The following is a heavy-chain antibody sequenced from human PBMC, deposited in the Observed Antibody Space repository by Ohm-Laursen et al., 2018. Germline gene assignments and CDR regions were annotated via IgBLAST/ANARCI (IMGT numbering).Heavy chain of an antibody. V-gene: IGHV4-59*01. CDR1: GFTFSDYY. CDR2: IYYSGST. CDR3: ATFGGHNWFDP. J-gene: IGHJ5*02. Sequence: LSCAASGFTFSDYYMSWIRQPPGKGLEWIGYIYYSGSTNYNPSLKSRVTISVDTSKNQFSLKLSTVTTADTAVYYCATFGGHNWFDPWGQGTLVTVSS. D-gene: IGHD2-15*01.